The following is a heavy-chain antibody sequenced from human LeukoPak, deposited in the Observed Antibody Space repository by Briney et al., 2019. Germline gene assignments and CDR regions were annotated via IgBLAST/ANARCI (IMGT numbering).Heavy chain of an antibody. CDR3: ARRVVVTRGYNWFDP. D-gene: IGHD3-22*01. CDR2: INHSGST. V-gene: IGHV4-34*01. Sequence: SETLSLTCAVYGGSFSGYYWSWIRQPPGKGLEWIGVINHSGSTNYNPSLKSRVTISVDTTKNQFSLKLSSVTAADTAVYYCARRVVVTRGYNWFDPWGQGTLVTVSS. J-gene: IGHJ5*02. CDR1: GGSFSGYY.